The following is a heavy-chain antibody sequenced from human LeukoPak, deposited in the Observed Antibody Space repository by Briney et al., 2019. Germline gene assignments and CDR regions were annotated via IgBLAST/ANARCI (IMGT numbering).Heavy chain of an antibody. J-gene: IGHJ4*02. V-gene: IGHV3-23*01. CDR1: GFTFSSSA. D-gene: IGHD5-24*01. Sequence: GGSLRLSCAASGFTFSSSAMSWVRQAPGKGLEWVSGISPSGDITYYTDSVKGRFTISRDNSKNTLYLEVISLTAEDTAVYYCAKDDSWLQFGEWSQGTLVTVSS. CDR3: AKDDSWLQFGE. CDR2: ISPSGDIT.